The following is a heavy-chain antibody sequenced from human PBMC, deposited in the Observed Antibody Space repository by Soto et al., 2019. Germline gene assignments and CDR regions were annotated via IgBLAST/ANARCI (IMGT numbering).Heavy chain of an antibody. Sequence: GGSLRLSCAVSGFICSSYDMSWVRQAPGKGLEWVSTILVGGSTHYEDSVKGRFTISRDTSKNTVYLQMNSLTAGDTAFYYCAKATATSGGAFEIYGQGTMVTVS. D-gene: IGHD1-1*01. CDR2: ILVGGST. V-gene: IGHV3-23*01. CDR1: GFICSSYD. J-gene: IGHJ3*02. CDR3: AKATATSGGAFEI.